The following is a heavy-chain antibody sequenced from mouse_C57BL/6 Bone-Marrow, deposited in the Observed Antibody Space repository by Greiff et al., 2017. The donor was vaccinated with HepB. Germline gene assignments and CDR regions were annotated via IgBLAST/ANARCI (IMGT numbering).Heavy chain of an antibody. CDR2: IDPETGGT. CDR1: GYTFTDYE. V-gene: IGHV1-15*01. J-gene: IGHJ3*01. D-gene: IGHD2-3*01. Sequence: VQLVESGAELVRPGASVTLSCKASGYTFTDYEMHWVKQTPVHGLEWIGAIDPETGGTAYNQKFKGKAILTADKSSSTAYMELRSLTSEDSAVYYCTRGDDGYYRAWFAYWGQGTLVTVSA. CDR3: TRGDDGYYRAWFAY.